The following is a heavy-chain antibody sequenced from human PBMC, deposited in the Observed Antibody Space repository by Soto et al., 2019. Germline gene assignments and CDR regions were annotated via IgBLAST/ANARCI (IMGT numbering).Heavy chain of an antibody. Sequence: GGSLRLSCAASGFTFDDYGMSWVRQAPGKGLEWVSGINWNGGSTGYADSVKGRFTISRGNAKNSLYLQMNSLRAEDTALYHCARILGSGSSVWGKGTTVTVSS. V-gene: IGHV3-20*01. D-gene: IGHD3-10*01. CDR2: INWNGGST. CDR1: GFTFDDYG. CDR3: ARILGSGSSV. J-gene: IGHJ6*04.